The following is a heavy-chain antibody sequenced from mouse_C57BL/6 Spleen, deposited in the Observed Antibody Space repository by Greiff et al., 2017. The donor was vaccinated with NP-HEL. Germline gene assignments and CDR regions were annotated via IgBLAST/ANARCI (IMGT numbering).Heavy chain of an antibody. Sequence: VHVKQSVAELVRPGASVKLSCTASGFNIKNTYMHWVKQRPEQGLEWIGRIDPANGNTKYAPKFQGKATITADTSSNTAYLQLSSLTSEDTAIYYCALIYYEGAMDYWGQGTSVTVSS. J-gene: IGHJ4*01. CDR3: ALIYYEGAMDY. V-gene: IGHV14-3*01. CDR2: IDPANGNT. D-gene: IGHD2-4*01. CDR1: GFNIKNTY.